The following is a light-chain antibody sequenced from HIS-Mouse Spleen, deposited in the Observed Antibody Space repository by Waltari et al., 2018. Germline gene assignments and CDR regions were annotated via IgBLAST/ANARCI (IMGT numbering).Light chain of an antibody. CDR2: KAS. V-gene: IGKV1-5*03. Sequence: DIQMTQSPSTLSASVGDRVTIPCRASQSNSSWLAWYQQKPGKAPKLLIYKASSLESGVPSRFSGSGSGTEFTLTISSLQPDDFATYYCQQYNSYPFTFGPGTKVDIK. J-gene: IGKJ3*01. CDR1: QSNSSW. CDR3: QQYNSYPFT.